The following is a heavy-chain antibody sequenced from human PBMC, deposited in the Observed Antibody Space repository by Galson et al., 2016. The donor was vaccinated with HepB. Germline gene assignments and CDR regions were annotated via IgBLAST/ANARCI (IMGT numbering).Heavy chain of an antibody. V-gene: IGHV3-64*02. Sequence: SLRLSCAASGFTFSSYAMHWVRQAPGKGLEYVSAISSNGGSTYYADSVKGRFTISRDNSKNTLYLQMSSLRAENTAIYYCARVPDYSPTFFDYWGQGTLVTVSS. CDR1: GFTFSSYA. D-gene: IGHD3-9*01. CDR3: ARVPDYSPTFFDY. CDR2: ISSNGGST. J-gene: IGHJ4*02.